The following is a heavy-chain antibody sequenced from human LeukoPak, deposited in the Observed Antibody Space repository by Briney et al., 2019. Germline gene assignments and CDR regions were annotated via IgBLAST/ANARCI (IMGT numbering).Heavy chain of an antibody. CDR3: ARDRLAGNNWFDP. CDR1: GYTFTGYY. D-gene: IGHD6-19*01. CDR2: INPNAGVT. V-gene: IGHV1-2*02. Sequence: ASVKVSCKASGYTFTGYYMHWVRQAPGQGLEWMGWINPNAGVTIYAQRFQGRVTMTRDTSISTAYMELSRLRSDDTAVYYCARDRLAGNNWFDPWGQGTLVTVSS. J-gene: IGHJ5*02.